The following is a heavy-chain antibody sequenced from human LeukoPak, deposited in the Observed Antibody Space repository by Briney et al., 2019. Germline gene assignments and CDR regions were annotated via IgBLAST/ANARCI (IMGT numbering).Heavy chain of an antibody. CDR2: IIPIFGTA. CDR1: GGTFSSYA. J-gene: IGHJ3*02. D-gene: IGHD3-22*01. CDR3: ARGEGDMIVAFDI. V-gene: IGHV1-69*06. Sequence: SLKVSCKASGGTFSSYAISWVRQAPGQGLEWMGRIIPIFGTANYAQKFQGRVTITADKSTSTAYMELSSLRSEDTAVYYCARGEGDMIVAFDIWGRGTMVTVSS.